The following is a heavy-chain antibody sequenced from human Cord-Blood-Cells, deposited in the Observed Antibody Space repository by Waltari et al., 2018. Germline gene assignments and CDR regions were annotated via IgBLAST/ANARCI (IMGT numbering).Heavy chain of an antibody. J-gene: IGHJ3*02. CDR3: ARDGTLSDIVVVPADDAFDI. D-gene: IGHD2-2*01. CDR1: GYTFTSYG. V-gene: IGHV1-18*01. Sequence: QVQLVQSGAEVKKPGASVKVSCKTSGYTFTSYGISWVRQAPGQGLEWMGWINAYNGNTNYAQKLQGRVTMNSDTSTGTAYMELRSLRSDATAVYYGARDGTLSDIVVVPADDAFDIWGQGTMVTVSS. CDR2: INAYNGNT.